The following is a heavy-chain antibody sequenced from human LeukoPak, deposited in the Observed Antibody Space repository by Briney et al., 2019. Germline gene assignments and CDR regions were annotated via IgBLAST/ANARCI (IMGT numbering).Heavy chain of an antibody. CDR1: GYTFTSYA. J-gene: IGHJ4*02. CDR3: ARDPCSDGSCYARD. Sequence: ASVKVSCKASGYTFTSYAMHWVRQAPGQRLEWMGWINAGNGNTKYSQKFQGRVTMTTDTSTTTAYMGLRSLRSDDTAVYYCARDPCSDGSCYARDWGQGTLVTVSS. D-gene: IGHD2-15*01. V-gene: IGHV1-3*01. CDR2: INAGNGNT.